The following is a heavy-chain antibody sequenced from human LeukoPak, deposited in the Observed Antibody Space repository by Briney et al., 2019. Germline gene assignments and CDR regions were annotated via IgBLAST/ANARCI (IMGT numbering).Heavy chain of an antibody. CDR2: LRYDGTNE. V-gene: IGHV3-30*02. D-gene: IGHD3-22*01. CDR1: GFLLNDLW. J-gene: IGHJ4*02. Sequence: GGSLGLSRAASGFLLNDLWVYWVRQAPGKGLGGVAVLRYDGTNEYYADSVRGRFTISSDNSKHTLHSPVNSLRSEDKGMLYCATPPKGGYLNYYFGFGGWGPRVIVS. CDR3: ATPPKGGYLNYYFGF.